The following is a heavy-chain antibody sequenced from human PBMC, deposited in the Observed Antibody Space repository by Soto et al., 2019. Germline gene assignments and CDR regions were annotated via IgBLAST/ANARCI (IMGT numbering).Heavy chain of an antibody. CDR1: GFTFSSYA. J-gene: IGHJ5*02. Sequence: EVQLLESGGGLVQPGGSLRLSCAASGFTFSSYAMSWVRQAPGKGLEWVSAISGSGGSTYYADSVKGRFTISRDNSKNTQYLQMNRLRAEDTAVYYCAKAASSCSGGSCYSGTSSWGQGTLVTVSS. CDR2: ISGSGGST. V-gene: IGHV3-23*01. CDR3: AKAASSCSGGSCYSGTSS. D-gene: IGHD2-15*01.